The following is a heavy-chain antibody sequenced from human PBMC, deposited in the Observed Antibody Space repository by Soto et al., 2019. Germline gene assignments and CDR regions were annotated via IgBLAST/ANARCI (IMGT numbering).Heavy chain of an antibody. Sequence: QVQLVQSGAEVKKPGASVKVSCKASGYTFNNYYIHWVRQAPGQGLAWMAIINPNGGSTNYAQEFQGRVTLTRDTSTSTVYMELSGLSAEDTAVYYCARDLAAGAYWGQGSLVSVSS. CDR3: ARDLAAGAY. V-gene: IGHV1-46*02. CDR2: INPNGGST. CDR1: GYTFNNYY. D-gene: IGHD6-13*01. J-gene: IGHJ4*02.